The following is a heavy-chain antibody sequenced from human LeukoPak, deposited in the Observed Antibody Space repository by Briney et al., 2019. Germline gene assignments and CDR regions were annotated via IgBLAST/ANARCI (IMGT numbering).Heavy chain of an antibody. D-gene: IGHD4-17*01. CDR3: ASTVTPFLLAFDI. Sequence: SETLSLTCTVSGGSISGYYWSWIRQHPGKGLEWIGYIYYSGSTYYNPSLKSRVTISVDTSKNQFSLKLSSVTAADTAVYYCASTVTPFLLAFDIWGQGTMVTVSS. J-gene: IGHJ3*02. CDR1: GGSISGYY. V-gene: IGHV4-31*03. CDR2: IYYSGST.